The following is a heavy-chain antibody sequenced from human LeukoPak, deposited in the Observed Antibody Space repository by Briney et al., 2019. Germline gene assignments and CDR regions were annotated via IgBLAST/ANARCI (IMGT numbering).Heavy chain of an antibody. J-gene: IGHJ3*01. V-gene: IGHV3-33*06. Sequence: GGSLRLSCAASGFSFSTYGMHWVRQAPGKGLEWVAVIWYDGSDKDYADSVKGRFTISRDNSKNTVFLQINSLKAEDTAVYYCAKRSTQHSGSYFDAFDAWGQGTMVIVSS. CDR3: AKRSTQHSGSYFDAFDA. CDR2: IWYDGSDK. CDR1: GFSFSTYG. D-gene: IGHD1-26*01.